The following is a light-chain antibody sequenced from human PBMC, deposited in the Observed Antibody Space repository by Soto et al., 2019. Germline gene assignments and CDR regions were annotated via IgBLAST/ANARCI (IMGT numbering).Light chain of an antibody. CDR3: HQYGSSPT. J-gene: IGKJ1*01. Sequence: ENVLTQSPGTLSLSPGERATLSCRASQSLSSTYLAWYQHKPGQAPRLLIYGASSRATGIPDRFSGSGSGTDFTLTISRLEPDDFAVYYCHQYGSSPTFGQGTKVEIK. V-gene: IGKV3-20*01. CDR2: GAS. CDR1: QSLSSTY.